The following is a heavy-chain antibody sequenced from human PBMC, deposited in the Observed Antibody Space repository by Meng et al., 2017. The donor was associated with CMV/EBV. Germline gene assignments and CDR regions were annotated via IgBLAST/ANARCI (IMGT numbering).Heavy chain of an antibody. CDR2: ISAYNGNT. D-gene: IGHD1-26*01. V-gene: IGHV1-18*01. Sequence: VQSGAELKDPGAQMKAFWKASGYPFSSYGISWVRQAPGQGLEWMGWISAYNGNTNYAQKLQGRVTMTTDTSTSTAYMELRSLRSDDTAVYYCARVGVGATWYFDYWGQGTLVTVSS. CDR3: ARVGVGATWYFDY. J-gene: IGHJ4*02. CDR1: GYPFSSYG.